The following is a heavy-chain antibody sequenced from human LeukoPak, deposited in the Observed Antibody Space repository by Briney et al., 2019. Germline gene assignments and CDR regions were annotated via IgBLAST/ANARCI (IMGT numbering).Heavy chain of an antibody. CDR3: ARAIRYCSGGSCYPAARGFDY. Sequence: GGSLRLSCAASGFTFSSYEMNWARQAPGKGLEWVSYISSSGSTIYYADSVKGRFTISRDNAKNSLYLQMNSLRAEDTAVYYCARAIRYCSGGSCYPAARGFDYWGQGTLVTVSS. D-gene: IGHD2-15*01. CDR2: ISSSGSTI. V-gene: IGHV3-48*03. CDR1: GFTFSSYE. J-gene: IGHJ4*02.